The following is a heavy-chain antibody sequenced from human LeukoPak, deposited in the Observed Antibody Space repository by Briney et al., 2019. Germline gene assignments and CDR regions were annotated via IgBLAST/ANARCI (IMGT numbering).Heavy chain of an antibody. Sequence: TLSLTCAVSGGSISSGGYSWSWIRQPPGKGLEWIGYIYHSGSTYYNPSLKSRVTISVDRSKNQFSLKLSSVTVADTAVYYCARVAWFAEILPQTGWFDPWGQGTLVTVSS. CDR2: IYHSGST. CDR1: GGSISSGGYS. J-gene: IGHJ5*02. CDR3: ARVAWFAEILPQTGWFDP. D-gene: IGHD3-10*01. V-gene: IGHV4-30-2*01.